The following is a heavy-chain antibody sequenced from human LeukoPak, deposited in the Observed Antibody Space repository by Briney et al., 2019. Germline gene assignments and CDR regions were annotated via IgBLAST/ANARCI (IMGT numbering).Heavy chain of an antibody. V-gene: IGHV3-30*18. CDR3: AKDLWDIGSARPNWYFDL. Sequence: GRSLRLSSAASGFTFSSYGMHWVRQAPGKGLEWVAVISYDGSNKYYADSVKGRFTISRDNSKNTLYLQMNSLRAEDTAVYYCAKDLWDIGSARPNWYFDLWGRGTLVTVSP. J-gene: IGHJ2*01. CDR1: GFTFSSYG. CDR2: ISYDGSNK. D-gene: IGHD2-15*01.